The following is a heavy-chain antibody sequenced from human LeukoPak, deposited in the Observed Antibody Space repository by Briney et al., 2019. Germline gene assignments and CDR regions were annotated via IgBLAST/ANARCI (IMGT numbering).Heavy chain of an antibody. CDR3: ARGCRYYDFWSGYYNWFDP. Sequence: KPSXXXPLTCAVYGGSFSGYYWSWLRQPPGKGLEWIGEINHSGSTNYNPSLKSRVTISVDTSKNQFSLKPSSVTAADTAVYYCARGCRYYDFWSGYYNWFDPWGQGTLVTVSS. D-gene: IGHD3-3*01. CDR2: INHSGST. CDR1: GGSFSGYY. J-gene: IGHJ5*02. V-gene: IGHV4-34*01.